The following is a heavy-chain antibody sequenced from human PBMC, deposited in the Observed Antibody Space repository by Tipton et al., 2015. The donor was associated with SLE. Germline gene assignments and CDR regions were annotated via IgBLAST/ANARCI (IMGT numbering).Heavy chain of an antibody. D-gene: IGHD3-3*01. CDR1: GAYLSSGYLY. V-gene: IGHV4-61*02. Sequence: LRLSCTVSGAYLSSGYLYWNWIRQSAEKGLGGLGRIYTSGTPNYNPSLGRRVTIALDRSENAVSLELKSVTAADTAMYYCAREAISGEVIIGFDLWGHGTMVTVSA. CDR2: IYTSGTP. J-gene: IGHJ3*01. CDR3: AREAISGEVIIGFDL.